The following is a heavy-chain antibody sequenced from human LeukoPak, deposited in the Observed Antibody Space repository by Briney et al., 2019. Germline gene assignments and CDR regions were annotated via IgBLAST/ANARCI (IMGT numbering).Heavy chain of an antibody. D-gene: IGHD6-13*01. Sequence: SETLSLTCAVYGGSFSGYCWSWIRQPPGKGLEWIGEINHSGSTNYNPSLKSRVTISVDTSKNQFSLKLSSVTAADTAVYYCARVPSHSLARRDYWGQGTLVTVSS. CDR3: ARVPSHSLARRDY. J-gene: IGHJ4*02. CDR2: INHSGST. V-gene: IGHV4-34*01. CDR1: GGSFSGYC.